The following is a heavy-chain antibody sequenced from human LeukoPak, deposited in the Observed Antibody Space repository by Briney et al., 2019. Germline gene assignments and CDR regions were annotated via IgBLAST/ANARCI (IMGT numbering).Heavy chain of an antibody. V-gene: IGHV4-59*01. CDR1: GGSISSYY. J-gene: IGHJ5*02. Sequence: SETLSLTCTVSGGSISSYYWSWIRQPPGKGLEWIGYIYYSGSTNYNPSLKSRVTISVDTSKNQFSLELSSVTAADTAVYYCARGLIAAAGNLVWFDPWGQGTLVTVSS. CDR2: IYYSGST. D-gene: IGHD6-13*01. CDR3: ARGLIAAAGNLVWFDP.